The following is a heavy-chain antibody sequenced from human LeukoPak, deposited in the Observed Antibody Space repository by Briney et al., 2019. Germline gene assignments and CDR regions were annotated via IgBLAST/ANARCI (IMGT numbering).Heavy chain of an antibody. J-gene: IGHJ4*02. CDR3: ARDGGTREADYEFDY. D-gene: IGHD4-17*01. CDR2: ISYSGST. Sequence: SETLSLTCTVSGASIRSYYWSWIRQPPGKALEWIGYISYSGSTKYNPSLKSRVTISVDTSKNQFSLKLSSVTAADTAVYYCARDGGTREADYEFDYWGQGILVTVSS. V-gene: IGHV4-59*01. CDR1: GASIRSYY.